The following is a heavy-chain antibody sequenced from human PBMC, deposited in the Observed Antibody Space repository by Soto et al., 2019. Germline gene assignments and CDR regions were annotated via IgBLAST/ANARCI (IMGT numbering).Heavy chain of an antibody. V-gene: IGHV4-34*01. J-gene: IGHJ4*02. CDR1: GGSLTGYY. D-gene: IGHD5-12*01. CDR2: IKDGGST. CDR3: ARGQEGVVATH. Sequence: QVQLQQWGAGLLKPSETLSLTCAVNGGSLTGYYWSWIRQPPGKGLEWIGEIKDGGSTNYSPSLRSRVTISADTSKNPGPLRRNSVTAADTAVYFCARGQEGVVATHWDQGTLVTVSS.